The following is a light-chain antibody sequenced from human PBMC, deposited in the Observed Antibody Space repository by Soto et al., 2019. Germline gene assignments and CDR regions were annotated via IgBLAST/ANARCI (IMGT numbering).Light chain of an antibody. CDR2: GAS. V-gene: IGKV3-20*01. J-gene: IGKJ5*01. CDR3: QHYGSSPRT. CDR1: QSVSSSY. Sequence: EIVLTQSPGTLSLSPGERATLSCRASQSVSSSYLAWYQQKPGQAPRLLIYGASSRATGIPDRFSGSGSGTDFALTISILESEDFAVYYCQHYGSSPRTFGQGTRLEIK.